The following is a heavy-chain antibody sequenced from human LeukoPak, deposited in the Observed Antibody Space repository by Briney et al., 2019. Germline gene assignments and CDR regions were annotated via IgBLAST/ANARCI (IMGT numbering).Heavy chain of an antibody. CDR1: GFTFSSYG. V-gene: IGHV3-30*18. D-gene: IGHD5-12*01. J-gene: IGHJ4*02. CDR3: AKGGVQGYSGYDHTSFDY. Sequence: PGGSLRLSCAASGFTFSSYGMHWVRQAPGKGLEWVAVISYDESNKYYADSVKGRFTISRDNSKNTLYLQMNSLRAEDTAVYYCAKGGVQGYSGYDHTSFDYWGQGTLVTVSS. CDR2: ISYDESNK.